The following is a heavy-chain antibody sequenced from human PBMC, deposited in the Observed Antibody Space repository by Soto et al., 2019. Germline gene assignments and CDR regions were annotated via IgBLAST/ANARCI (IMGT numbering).Heavy chain of an antibody. CDR1: GYTFINYY. Sequence: QVQLVQSGAEVKKPGASVKVSCKASGYTFINYYIHWVRQAPGQGLEWMGVINPNGGSTVYAQKCHGRVTLTRGTSTSTVYVELSSLRSDDTAVYFCVRATAARQRDYSYHYYLHIWGKGTTVTVSS. D-gene: IGHD6-6*01. V-gene: IGHV1-46*03. J-gene: IGHJ6*03. CDR3: VRATAARQRDYSYHYYLHI. CDR2: INPNGGST.